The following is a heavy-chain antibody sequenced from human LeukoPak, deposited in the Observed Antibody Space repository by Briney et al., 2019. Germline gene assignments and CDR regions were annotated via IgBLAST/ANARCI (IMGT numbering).Heavy chain of an antibody. J-gene: IGHJ4*02. D-gene: IGHD5/OR15-5a*01. CDR2: IYSGGST. Sequence: GGSLRLSCAASEFSVGSNYMTWVRQAPGEGLEWVSLIYSGGSTYYADSVKGRFTISRDNSKNTLYLQMNSLRAEDTAVYYCARGPSVYHNTGGQGTLVTVSS. CDR1: EFSVGSNY. V-gene: IGHV3-66*01. CDR3: ARGPSVYHNT.